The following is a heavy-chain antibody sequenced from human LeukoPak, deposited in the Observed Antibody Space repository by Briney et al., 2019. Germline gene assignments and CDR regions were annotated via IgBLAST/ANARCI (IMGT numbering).Heavy chain of an antibody. Sequence: PGGSLRLSCAASGFTFSDYGMVWVRQAPGKGLEWVAFIRYDGSIKYYTDSVKDRFTVSRDNSRNTLYLQMNSLRAEDTAVYYCAELGITMIGGVWGKGTTVTISS. V-gene: IGHV3-30*02. CDR2: IRYDGSIK. CDR3: AELGITMIGGV. CDR1: GFTFSDYG. D-gene: IGHD3-10*02. J-gene: IGHJ6*04.